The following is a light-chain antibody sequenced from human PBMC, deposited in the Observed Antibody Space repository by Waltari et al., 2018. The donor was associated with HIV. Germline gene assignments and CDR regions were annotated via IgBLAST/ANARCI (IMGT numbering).Light chain of an antibody. V-gene: IGKV3-11*01. J-gene: IGKJ2*01. Sequence: EIVLTQSSATLSLSPGERAILSCRASQSVSIYLAWYQQKPGQPPRLLIYDASNRATAIPARFSGSGSVTDFTLTISSLEPEDFAVYYCQQRSRWPPAYTFGQGTKLEIK. CDR3: QQRSRWPPAYT. CDR2: DAS. CDR1: QSVSIY.